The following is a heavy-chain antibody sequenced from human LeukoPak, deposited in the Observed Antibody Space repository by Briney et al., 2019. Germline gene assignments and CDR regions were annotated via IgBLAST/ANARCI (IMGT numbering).Heavy chain of an antibody. Sequence: PRGSLRLSCAASGFTLSKSWIACVRQAPGGGREWVASMNPDVNEKSYMDSVKGRFTISRDNANSSLYLQMTSLRAEDTAVYYCGRDPSWGAIDYWGQGTRVTVSS. CDR1: GFTLSKSW. J-gene: IGHJ4*02. V-gene: IGHV3-7*01. CDR2: MNPDVNEK. D-gene: IGHD7-27*01. CDR3: GRDPSWGAIDY.